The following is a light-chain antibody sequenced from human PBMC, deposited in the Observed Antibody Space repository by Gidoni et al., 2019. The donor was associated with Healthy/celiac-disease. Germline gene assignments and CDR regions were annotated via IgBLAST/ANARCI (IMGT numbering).Light chain of an antibody. V-gene: IGKV3-11*01. CDR2: DAS. Sequence: EIVLTQSPATLSLSPGERATLPCRASQSVSSYLAWYQQKPGQAPRLLIYDASNRATGIPARFSGSGSGTDFTLTISSLEPEDLAVYYCQQRSNWLTFGQGTRLEIK. CDR3: QQRSNWLT. J-gene: IGKJ5*01. CDR1: QSVSSY.